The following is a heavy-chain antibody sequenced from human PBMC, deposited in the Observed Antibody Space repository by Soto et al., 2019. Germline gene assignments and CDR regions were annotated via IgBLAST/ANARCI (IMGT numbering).Heavy chain of an antibody. Sequence: SETLSLTCTVSGGSISIGDYYWSWIRQPPGKGLEWIGYIYYSGSTYYNPSLKSRVTISVDTSKNQFSLKLSSVTAADTAVYYCDRDERYYDSSGYYYSNWFDPWGQGTLVTVSS. D-gene: IGHD3-22*01. J-gene: IGHJ5*02. CDR2: IYYSGST. CDR1: GGSISIGDYY. V-gene: IGHV4-30-4*01. CDR3: DRDERYYDSSGYYYSNWFDP.